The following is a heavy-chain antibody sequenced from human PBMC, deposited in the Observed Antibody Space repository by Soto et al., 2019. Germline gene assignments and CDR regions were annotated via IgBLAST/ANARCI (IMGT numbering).Heavy chain of an antibody. CDR3: AIGSSSWYYFDY. J-gene: IGHJ4*02. Sequence: SETLCLTCTVSGGSISNYYWSGIRQAPGKGLEWIGYVYYSGSTNYNPSLKSRVTISVDTSKNQFSLKLSSVTAADTAVYYCAIGSSSWYYFDYWGQGTLVTVSS. CDR1: GGSISNYY. CDR2: VYYSGST. V-gene: IGHV4-59*12. D-gene: IGHD6-13*01.